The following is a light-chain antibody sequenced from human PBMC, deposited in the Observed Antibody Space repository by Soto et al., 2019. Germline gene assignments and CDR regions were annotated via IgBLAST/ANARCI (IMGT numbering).Light chain of an antibody. V-gene: IGKV3-20*01. CDR2: GAS. J-gene: IGKJ1*01. CDR1: QSVSSNY. Sequence: EIVMTQSPATLSASPGERATLSCRASQSVSSNYLAWYQQKPGQAPRLLVYGASNRATGVPDRFSGSGSGTDFALTISRLEPEDFALYYCQYCAISAGTFGQGTKVDIK. CDR3: QYCAISAGT.